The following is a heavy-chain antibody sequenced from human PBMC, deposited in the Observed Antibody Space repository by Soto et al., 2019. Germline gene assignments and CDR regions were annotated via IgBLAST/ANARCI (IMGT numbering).Heavy chain of an antibody. J-gene: IGHJ4*02. V-gene: IGHV1-69*01. CDR2: IIPVTGTA. Sequence: QVQLVQSGPEVKKPGSSLKVSCKSYGDSFSRFAVSWVRQAPGEGLEWMGGIIPVTGTANYIDNFRGRLTIPADESSSTVYMELSSLRSEDTAVYYCARTGLDLDFAHWGQGTLVTVSS. CDR1: GDSFSRFA. CDR3: ARTGLDLDFAH.